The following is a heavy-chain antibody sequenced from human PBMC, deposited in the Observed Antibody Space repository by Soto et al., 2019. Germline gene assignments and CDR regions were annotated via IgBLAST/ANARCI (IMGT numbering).Heavy chain of an antibody. J-gene: IGHJ6*02. CDR2: INHSGST. V-gene: IGHV4-34*01. CDR1: GGSISSYY. CDR3: ARGLVRHGGGVRPYYYYGMDV. Sequence: PSETLSLTYTVSGGSISSYYWSWIRQPPGKGLEWIGEINHSGSTNYNPSLKSRVTISVDTSKNQFSLKLSSVTAADTAVYYCARGLVRHGGGVRPYYYYGMDVWGQGTTVTVSS. D-gene: IGHD3-10*01.